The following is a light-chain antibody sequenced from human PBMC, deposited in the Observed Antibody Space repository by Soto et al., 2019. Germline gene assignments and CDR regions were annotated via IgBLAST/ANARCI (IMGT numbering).Light chain of an antibody. CDR1: EGGGSS. V-gene: IGKV3-15*01. J-gene: IGKJ5*01. CDR3: PDYGKWPA. CDR2: GTS. Sequence: IVITQSPVTLSVSPGERGTLSGRASEGGGSSLAWYQQRPGRPPSLLIYGTSTRANGISARFSGSGSVTEFTLHISSLQSEDFAVYFCPDYGKWPAFGQGTRLEIK.